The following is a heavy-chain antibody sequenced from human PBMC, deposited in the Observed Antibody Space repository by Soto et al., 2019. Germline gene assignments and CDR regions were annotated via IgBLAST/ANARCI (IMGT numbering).Heavy chain of an antibody. CDR2: IYRGGNT. V-gene: IGHV3-66*01. J-gene: IGHJ4*02. CDR3: ARDPLGPLTTVNV. Sequence: EVQLVESGGGLVQPGESLRLSCAVSGFTVSSNYMSWVRQAPGKGLEWVSVIYRGGNTFYTDSVKDRFTISRDNSNNTLYLQMNSLRVEDTAVYYCARDPLGPLTTVNVWGQGTLVTVSS. CDR1: GFTVSSNY. D-gene: IGHD4-17*01.